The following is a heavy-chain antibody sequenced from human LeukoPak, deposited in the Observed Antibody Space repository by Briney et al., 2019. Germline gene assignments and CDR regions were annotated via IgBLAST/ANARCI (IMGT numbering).Heavy chain of an antibody. Sequence: SETLSLTCTVSGGSISSSSYYWGWIRQPPGKGLEWIGSIYYSGSTYYSPSLKGRVTISLDTSRNQFSLKLSSVTAADTAVYYCARAGYYYGSGSYQYLDYRGQGTLVTVSS. D-gene: IGHD3-10*01. CDR1: GGSISSSSYY. V-gene: IGHV4-39*07. CDR2: IYYSGST. CDR3: ARAGYYYGSGSYQYLDY. J-gene: IGHJ4*02.